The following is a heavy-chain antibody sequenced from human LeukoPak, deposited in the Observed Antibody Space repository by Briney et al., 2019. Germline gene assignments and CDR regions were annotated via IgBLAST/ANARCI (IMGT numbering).Heavy chain of an antibody. D-gene: IGHD3-22*01. Sequence: ASVKVSCKASGYTFTSYFMHWVRQAPGQGLEWMGIINPSGGSTSYAQKFQGRVTMTRDTSTSTVYMELSSLRSEDSAVYYCASGGYYYDSSLYWGQGTLVTVSS. V-gene: IGHV1-46*01. CDR3: ASGGYYYDSSLY. J-gene: IGHJ4*02. CDR1: GYTFTSYF. CDR2: INPSGGST.